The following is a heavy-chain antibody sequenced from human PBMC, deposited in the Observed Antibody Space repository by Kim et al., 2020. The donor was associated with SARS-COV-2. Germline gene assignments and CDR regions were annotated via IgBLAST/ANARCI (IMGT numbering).Heavy chain of an antibody. D-gene: IGHD1-26*01. J-gene: IGHJ6*02. Sequence: ASVKVSCKASGYTFTSYYMHWVRQAPGQGLEWMGIINPSGGSTSYAQKFQGRVTMTRDTSTSTVYMELSSLRSEDTAVYYCARISGSYYGYYYGMDVWGQGTTVTVSS. CDR3: ARISGSYYGYYYGMDV. CDR1: GYTFTSYY. V-gene: IGHV1-46*01. CDR2: INPSGGST.